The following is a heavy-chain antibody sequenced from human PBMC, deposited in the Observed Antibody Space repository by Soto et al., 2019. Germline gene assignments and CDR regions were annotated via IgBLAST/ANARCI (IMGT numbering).Heavy chain of an antibody. J-gene: IGHJ6*03. D-gene: IGHD5-12*01. Sequence: SETLSLTCTVSGGSISSYYWSWIRQPPGKGLEWIGYIYYSGSTNYNPSLKSRVTISVDTSKNQFSLKLSSVTAADTAVYYCARRGWDIVATNYYYYYYMDVWGKGTTVTVSS. CDR3: ARRGWDIVATNYYYYYYMDV. CDR1: GGSISSYY. V-gene: IGHV4-59*08. CDR2: IYYSGST.